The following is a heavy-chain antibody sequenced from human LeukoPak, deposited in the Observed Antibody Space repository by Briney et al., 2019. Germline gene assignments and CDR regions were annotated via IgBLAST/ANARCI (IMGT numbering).Heavy chain of an antibody. J-gene: IGHJ3*02. CDR3: ARPPYSRGLGAFDI. Sequence: GGTLRLSCAASGFTFSSYSMNWVRQAPGKGLEWVSSISSSSSYIYYADSVKGRFTISRDNAKNSLYLQMNSLRAEDTAVYYCARPPYSRGLGAFDIWGQGTMVTVSS. V-gene: IGHV3-21*01. CDR2: ISSSSSYI. CDR1: GFTFSSYS. D-gene: IGHD6-13*01.